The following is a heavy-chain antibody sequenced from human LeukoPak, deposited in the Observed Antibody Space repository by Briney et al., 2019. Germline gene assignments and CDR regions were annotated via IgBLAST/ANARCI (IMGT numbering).Heavy chain of an antibody. CDR3: ARGDYGASYWFDP. V-gene: IGHV4-38-2*01. CDR1: GYSISSGYY. D-gene: IGHD4-17*01. J-gene: IGHJ5*02. Sequence: PSETLSLTCAVSGYSISSGYYWGWIRPPPGKGLEWIGEINHSGSTNYNPSLKSRVTISVDTSKNQFSLKLSSVTAADTAVYYCARGDYGASYWFDPWGQGTLVTVSS. CDR2: INHSGST.